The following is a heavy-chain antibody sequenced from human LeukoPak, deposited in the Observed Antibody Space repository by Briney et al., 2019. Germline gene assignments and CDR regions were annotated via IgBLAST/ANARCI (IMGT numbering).Heavy chain of an antibody. V-gene: IGHV1-69*13. J-gene: IGHJ6*03. CDR3: ARTLTVTTLIGPAYYMDV. CDR2: IIPIFGTA. Sequence: SVKVSCKASGGTFSSYAISWVRQAPGQGLEWMGGIIPIFGTANYAQKFQGRVTITADESTSTAYMELSSLRSADTAVYYCARTLTVTTLIGPAYYMDVWGKGTTVTVSS. D-gene: IGHD4-17*01. CDR1: GGTFSSYA.